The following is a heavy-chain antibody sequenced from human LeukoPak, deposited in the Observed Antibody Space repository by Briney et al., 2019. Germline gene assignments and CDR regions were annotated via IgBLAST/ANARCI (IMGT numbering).Heavy chain of an antibody. V-gene: IGHV4-4*07. CDR3: ARDGRDGYNGNLDY. Sequence: PSETLSLTCTVSGGSISSYYWSWIRQPAGKGLEWIGRIYTSGSTNYNPSLKSRVTMSVDTSKNQFSLKLSSVTAADTAVYHCARDGRDGYNGNLDYWGQGTLVTVSS. CDR2: IYTSGST. J-gene: IGHJ4*02. D-gene: IGHD5-24*01. CDR1: GGSISSYY.